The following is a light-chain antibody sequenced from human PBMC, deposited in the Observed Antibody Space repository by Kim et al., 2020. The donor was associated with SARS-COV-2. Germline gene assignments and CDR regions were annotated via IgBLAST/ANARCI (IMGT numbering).Light chain of an antibody. CDR1: QSVSSI. CDR3: QQYNNWPGT. CDR2: GAS. Sequence: VSPEERATLSCRARQSVSSILAWYQQKPGQAPRLLIYGASTRATGIPAMFSGSGSGTEFTLTISSLQSEDFAVYYCQQYNNWPGTFGQGTKVDIK. J-gene: IGKJ1*01. V-gene: IGKV3-15*01.